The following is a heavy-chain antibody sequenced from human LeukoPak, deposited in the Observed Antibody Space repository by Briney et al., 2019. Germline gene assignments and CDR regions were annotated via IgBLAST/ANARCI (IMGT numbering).Heavy chain of an antibody. J-gene: IGHJ3*02. D-gene: IGHD3-22*01. Sequence: GASVKVSCKASGYTSTSYYMHWVRQAPGQGLEWMGIINPSGGSTSYAQKFQGRVTISVDTSKNQFSLKLSSVTAADTAVYYCAIYYYDSSGNDAFDIWGQGTMVTVSS. CDR3: AIYYYDSSGNDAFDI. CDR2: INPSGGST. V-gene: IGHV1-46*01. CDR1: GYTSTSYY.